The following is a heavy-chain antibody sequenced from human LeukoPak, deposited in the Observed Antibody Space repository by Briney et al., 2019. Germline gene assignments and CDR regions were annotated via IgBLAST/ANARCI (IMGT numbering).Heavy chain of an antibody. CDR2: IIPIFGTA. J-gene: IGHJ4*02. CDR3: ARSPHSYNWNPTAFDY. V-gene: IGHV1-69*05. CDR1: GGTFSSYA. Sequence: GASVKVSCKASGGTFSSYAISWVRQAPGQGLEWMGGIIPIFGTANYAQKFQGRVTITTDESTSTAYMELSSLRSEDTAVYYCARSPHSYNWNPTAFDYWGQGTLVTASS. D-gene: IGHD1-20*01.